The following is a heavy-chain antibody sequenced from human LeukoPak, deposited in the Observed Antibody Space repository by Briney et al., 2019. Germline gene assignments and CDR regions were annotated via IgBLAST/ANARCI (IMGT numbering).Heavy chain of an antibody. CDR2: INHSGST. CDR3: ARLTVTRRLDY. CDR1: GGSFSGYY. V-gene: IGHV4-34*01. J-gene: IGHJ4*02. Sequence: SETLSLTCAVYGGSFSGYYWNWIRQPPGKGLEWIGEINHSGSTNYNPSLKSRVTISVDTSKKQFSLKLSSVTAADTAVYYCARLTVTRRLDYWGQGTLVTVSS. D-gene: IGHD4-17*01.